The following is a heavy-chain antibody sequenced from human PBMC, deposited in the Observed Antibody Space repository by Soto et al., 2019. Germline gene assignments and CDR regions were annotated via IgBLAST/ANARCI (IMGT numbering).Heavy chain of an antibody. CDR1: GFTFSSYD. J-gene: IGHJ6*03. V-gene: IGHV3-48*02. CDR3: ARDRGYCNGGSCYYMDV. D-gene: IGHD2-15*01. CDR2: ISTSSRAI. Sequence: ESGGGLVQPGGSLRLSCAASGFTFSSYDMNWVRQAPGKGLEWISYISTSSRAIHYADSVKGRFTISRDNVKNSLYLQMNSLRDEDTAVYYCARDRGYCNGGSCYYMDVWGKGTTGTVSS.